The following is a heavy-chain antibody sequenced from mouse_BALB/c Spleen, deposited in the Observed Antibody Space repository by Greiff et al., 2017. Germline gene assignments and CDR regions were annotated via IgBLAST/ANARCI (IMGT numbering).Heavy chain of an antibody. V-gene: IGHV5-12-1*01. CDR2: ISSGGGST. CDR1: GFAFSSYD. D-gene: IGHD2-4*01. Sequence: EVQLVESGGGLVKPGGSLKLSCAASGFAFSSYDMSWVRQTPEKRLEWVAYISSGGGSTYYPDTVKGRFTISRDNAKNTLYLQMSSLKSEDTAMYYCARQPPSTMITTWFAYWGQGTLVTVSA. CDR3: ARQPPSTMITTWFAY. J-gene: IGHJ3*01.